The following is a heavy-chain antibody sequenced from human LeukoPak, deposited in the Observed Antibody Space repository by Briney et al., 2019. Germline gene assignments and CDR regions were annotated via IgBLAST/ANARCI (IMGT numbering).Heavy chain of an antibody. CDR1: GYTFSFYE. V-gene: IGHV3-48*03. Sequence: PGGSLRLSCAASGYTFSFYEMNWVRQAPGKGLEWISYTSSGDRTIYYADSVRGRFTISRDNAKKSLYLQMNNMRVDDTAVYYCARVAGWHWFDLWGQGTLVTVSS. CDR3: ARVAGWHWFDL. D-gene: IGHD6-19*01. CDR2: TSSGDRTI. J-gene: IGHJ5*02.